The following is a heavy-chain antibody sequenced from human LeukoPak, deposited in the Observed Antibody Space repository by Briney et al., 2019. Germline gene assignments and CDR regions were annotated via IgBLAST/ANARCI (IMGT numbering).Heavy chain of an antibody. CDR1: GYTLTEVS. CDR3: ATEIVGYGDVNYFDY. Sequence: GASVKVSCKVSGYTLTEVSMHWVRQAPGKGLEWMGGFAPGDGETIYAQNFQGRLIVTEDTSTDTAYMELSSLRSEDTAVYYCATEIVGYGDVNYFDYWGQGTLVTVSS. V-gene: IGHV1-24*01. CDR2: FAPGDGET. J-gene: IGHJ4*02. D-gene: IGHD4-17*01.